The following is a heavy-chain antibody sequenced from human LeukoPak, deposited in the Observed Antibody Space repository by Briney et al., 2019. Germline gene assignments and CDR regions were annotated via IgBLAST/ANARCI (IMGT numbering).Heavy chain of an antibody. CDR2: ISGSGGST. CDR3: AKDRLATRTFDY. Sequence: PGGSLRLSCAASGFTFSSYAMSWVRQAPGKGLEWVSAISGSGGSTYYADSVKGRFTISRDNPKNTLYLQMNSLRAEDTAAYYCAKDRLATRTFDYWGQGTLVTVSS. CDR1: GFTFSSYA. J-gene: IGHJ4*02. D-gene: IGHD5-24*01. V-gene: IGHV3-23*01.